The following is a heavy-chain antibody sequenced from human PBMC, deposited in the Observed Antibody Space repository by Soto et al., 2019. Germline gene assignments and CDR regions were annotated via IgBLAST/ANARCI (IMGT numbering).Heavy chain of an antibody. V-gene: IGHV3-74*01. D-gene: IGHD3-3*01. CDR1: GFTFSSYW. Sequence: GGSLRLSCAASGFTFSSYWMHWVRQAPGKGLGWVSRINSDGSSTSYADSVKGRFTISRDNAKNTLYLQMNSLRAEDTAVYYCARDGFWSGYYYYGMDVWGQGTTVTVSS. CDR2: INSDGSST. J-gene: IGHJ6*02. CDR3: ARDGFWSGYYYYGMDV.